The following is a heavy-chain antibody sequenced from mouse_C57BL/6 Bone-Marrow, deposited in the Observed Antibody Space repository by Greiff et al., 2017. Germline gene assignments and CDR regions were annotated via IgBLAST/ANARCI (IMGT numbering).Heavy chain of an antibody. CDR3: ARVYGSSRFAY. V-gene: IGHV5-4*03. D-gene: IGHD1-1*01. CDR2: ISDGGSYT. J-gene: IGHJ3*01. Sequence: EVKLMESGEGLVKPGGSLKLSCAASGFTFSSYAMSWVRQTPEKRLEWVATISDGGSYTYYPDNVKGRFTISRDNAKNNLYLQMSHLKSEDTAMYYCARVYGSSRFAYWGQGTLVTVSA. CDR1: GFTFSSYA.